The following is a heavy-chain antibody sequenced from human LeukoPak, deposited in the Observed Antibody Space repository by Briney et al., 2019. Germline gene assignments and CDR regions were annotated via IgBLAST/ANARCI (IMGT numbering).Heavy chain of an antibody. CDR3: ARDWGLYCSAGSCTPGV. V-gene: IGHV4-39*07. D-gene: IGHD2-15*01. CDR1: GGSVSSSSYY. CDR2: IYYSGST. J-gene: IGHJ4*02. Sequence: SSETLSLTCTVSGGSVSSSSYYWGWIRQPPGKGLEWIGSIYYSGSTYYNPSLKSRVTISVDTSKNQFSLKLSSVTAADTAVYYCARDWGLYCSAGSCTPGVWGQGTLVTVSS.